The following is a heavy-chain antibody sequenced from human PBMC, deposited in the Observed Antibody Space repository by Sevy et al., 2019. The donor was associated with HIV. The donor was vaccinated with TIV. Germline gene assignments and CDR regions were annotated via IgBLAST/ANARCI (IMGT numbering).Heavy chain of an antibody. J-gene: IGHJ4*02. CDR3: ARGGPNQQQLDYFDS. D-gene: IGHD6-13*01. Sequence: SETLSLTCTVSGISISNYYWTWIRQPPGKGLEWIGYIYYTGSSDSNPSLKNRVTTSVDTSKNQFSLKLSSVTAADTAIYYCARGGPNQQQLDYFDSWGQGILVTVSS. V-gene: IGHV4-59*01. CDR1: GISISNYY. CDR2: IYYTGSS.